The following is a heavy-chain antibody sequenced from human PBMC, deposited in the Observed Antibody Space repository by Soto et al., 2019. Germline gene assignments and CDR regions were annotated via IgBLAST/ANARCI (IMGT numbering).Heavy chain of an antibody. J-gene: IGHJ6*03. V-gene: IGHV6-1*01. CDR2: TYYRSKWYI. CDR3: ARGSWDDVTGHYYMDV. Sequence: SQTLLLTCYSSGDRVSSNSAAWNWIRQTPSRGLEWLGRTYYRSKWYINYAVSVKSRITVNPDTSKNQSSLQLNSVTPEDTAVYYCARGSWDDVTGHYYMDVWGKGTTVTVSS. CDR1: GDRVSSNSAA. D-gene: IGHD1-1*01.